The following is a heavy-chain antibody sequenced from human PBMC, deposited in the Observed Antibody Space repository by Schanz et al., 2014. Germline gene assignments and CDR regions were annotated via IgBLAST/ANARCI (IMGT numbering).Heavy chain of an antibody. J-gene: IGHJ5*02. Sequence: QVQLVQSGAEVKKPGASVRVSCKASGYTFTTYAMSWVRQAPGQGLEWVGWISVYTGNTKYGQKVQGRVTMTADTSTNTAYMELRSLRSDDTAVYYCARGHRPHGITVAARGFDPWGQGTLVTVSS. CDR1: GYTFTTYA. V-gene: IGHV1-18*01. D-gene: IGHD6-19*01. CDR2: ISVYTGNT. CDR3: ARGHRPHGITVAARGFDP.